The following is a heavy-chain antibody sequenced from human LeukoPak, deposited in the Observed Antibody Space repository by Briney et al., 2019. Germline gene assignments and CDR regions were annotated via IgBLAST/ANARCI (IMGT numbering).Heavy chain of an antibody. CDR1: GFTFSSYA. J-gene: IGHJ4*02. Sequence: GGSLRLSCVAFGFTFSSYAMNWVRQVPGMGLEWVSVITSSGGSTAYADSVRGRFTISRDNSKNTLYMQMNSLRAEDTAVYYCVTESTGTLDYWGQGILVTVSS. V-gene: IGHV3-23*01. CDR3: VTESTGTLDY. CDR2: ITSSGGST. D-gene: IGHD3-9*01.